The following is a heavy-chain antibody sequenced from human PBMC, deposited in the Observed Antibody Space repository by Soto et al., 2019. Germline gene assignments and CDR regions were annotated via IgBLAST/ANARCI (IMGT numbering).Heavy chain of an antibody. V-gene: IGHV3-23*01. D-gene: IGHD5-12*01. Sequence: PGGSLRLSCAASGFTFSSYAMSWVRQAPGKGLEWVSAISGSGGSTYYADSVKGRFTITRDNSKNTLYLQMNSLRAEDTAVYYCAKAPQRWLQFSAFDIWGQGTMVTVSS. CDR2: ISGSGGST. CDR3: AKAPQRWLQFSAFDI. CDR1: GFTFSSYA. J-gene: IGHJ3*02.